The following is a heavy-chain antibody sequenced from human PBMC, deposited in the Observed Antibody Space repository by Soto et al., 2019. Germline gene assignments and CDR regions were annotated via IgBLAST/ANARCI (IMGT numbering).Heavy chain of an antibody. V-gene: IGHV3-9*01. J-gene: IGHJ6*02. Sequence: SRRISFAASGFTFDDYAMHWVRQAPGKGLEWVSGISWNSGSIGYADSVKGRFTISRDNAKNSLYLQMNSLRAEDTALYYCAKDTAMVYYYGMDVWGQGTTVTVFS. CDR3: AKDTAMVYYYGMDV. D-gene: IGHD5-18*01. CDR1: GFTFDDYA. CDR2: ISWNSGSI.